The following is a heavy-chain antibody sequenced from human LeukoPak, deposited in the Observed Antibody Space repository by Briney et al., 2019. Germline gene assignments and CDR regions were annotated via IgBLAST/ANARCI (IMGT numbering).Heavy chain of an antibody. Sequence: ASVKVSCKASGYTFTSDYIHWVRQAPGQGLEWMGIISPSGIATSYAQKFRGRVTMTRDTSTNTVYMELSSLRSEDTAVYYCASGSYDNSGYRRYNWFDPWGQGTLVTVSS. J-gene: IGHJ5*02. V-gene: IGHV1-46*01. CDR3: ASGSYDNSGYRRYNWFDP. D-gene: IGHD3-22*01. CDR1: GYTFTSDY. CDR2: ISPSGIAT.